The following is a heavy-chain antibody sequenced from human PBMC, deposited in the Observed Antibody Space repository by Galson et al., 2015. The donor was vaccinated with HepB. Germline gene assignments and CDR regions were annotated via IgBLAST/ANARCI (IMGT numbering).Heavy chain of an antibody. CDR1: GFTFSSYA. Sequence: SLRLSCAASGFTFSSYAMHWVRQAPGKGPEWVAVISYDGSNKYYADSVKGRFTISRDNSKNTLYLQMNSLRAEDTAVYYCARVRKSGYCSGGSCYSGSDAFDIWGQGTMVTVSS. V-gene: IGHV3-30-3*01. J-gene: IGHJ3*02. CDR2: ISYDGSNK. CDR3: ARVRKSGYCSGGSCYSGSDAFDI. D-gene: IGHD2-15*01.